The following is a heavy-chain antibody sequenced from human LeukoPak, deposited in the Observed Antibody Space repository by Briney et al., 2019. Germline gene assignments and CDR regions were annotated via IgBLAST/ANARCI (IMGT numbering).Heavy chain of an antibody. J-gene: IGHJ4*02. V-gene: IGHV1-69*13. CDR2: IIPIFGTA. D-gene: IGHD3-3*01. CDR3: ARVRDITTHYYFDY. Sequence: VASVKVSCKASGGTFSSYAISWVRQAPGQGLEWMGGIIPIFGTANYAQKFQGRVTITADESTSTDYMDLSSLRSEESAVYYCARVRDITTHYYFDYWGQGTLVSVSS. CDR1: GGTFSSYA.